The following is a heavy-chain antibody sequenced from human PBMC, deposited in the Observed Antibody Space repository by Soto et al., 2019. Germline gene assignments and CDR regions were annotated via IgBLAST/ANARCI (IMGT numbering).Heavy chain of an antibody. V-gene: IGHV1-3*01. CDR3: ARSASEIIVVVPAAIYTWFDP. Sequence: GASVKVSCKASGYTFTSYAMHWVRQAPGQRLEWMGWINAGNGNTKYSQKFQGRVTITRDTSASTAYMELSSLRSEDTAVYYCARSASEIIVVVPAAIYTWFDPWGQGTLVTVSS. CDR2: INAGNGNT. J-gene: IGHJ5*02. D-gene: IGHD2-2*01. CDR1: GYTFTSYA.